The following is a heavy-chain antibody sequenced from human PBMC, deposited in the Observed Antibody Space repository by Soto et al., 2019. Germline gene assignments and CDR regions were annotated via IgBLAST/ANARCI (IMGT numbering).Heavy chain of an antibody. CDR2: ILNDGSNR. V-gene: IGHV3-33*01. D-gene: IGHD3-10*01. J-gene: IGHJ6*02. CDR1: EFTFSNYG. CDR3: ARDDEYSGNGMDV. Sequence: QVQLVESGGGVVQPGRSLRLSCAASEFTFSNYGMHWVRQAPGKGLEWVAVILNDGSNRYHADSVKDRFTISRDNSKNTLYLQTTSLRAEDTAVYYCARDDEYSGNGMDVWGQGTTVTVS.